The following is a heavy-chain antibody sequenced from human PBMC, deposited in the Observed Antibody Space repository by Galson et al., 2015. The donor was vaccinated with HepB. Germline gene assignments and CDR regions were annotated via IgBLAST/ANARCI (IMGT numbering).Heavy chain of an antibody. CDR3: TRGDLEMTY. CDR2: TYYRSKWYN. J-gene: IGHJ4*02. D-gene: IGHD1-1*01. CDR1: GDSVSSNSAA. Sequence: CAISGDSVSSNSAAWNWVRQSPSRGLEWLGRTYYRSKWYNNYAVSVKSRITINPDTTKNQFSLQLNSVTPEDTAVYYCTRGDLEMTYWGQGTLVTVSS. V-gene: IGHV6-1*01.